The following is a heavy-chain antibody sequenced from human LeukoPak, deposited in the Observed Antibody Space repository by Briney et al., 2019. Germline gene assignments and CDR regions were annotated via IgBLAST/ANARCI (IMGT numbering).Heavy chain of an antibody. V-gene: IGHV4-39*01. J-gene: IGHJ6*03. CDR1: GDFIDSSRPC. Sequence: SSETLSLTCSVSGDFIDSSRPCWGWLRPPPGKGLEWIVTTCYSGRTYYSSSLKSPVTISVDTSKNNFSLKLGSVSAADTAVYYCATLSRYYYYYMDVWGKGTTVTV. CDR3: ATLSRYYYYYMDV. CDR2: TCYSGRT.